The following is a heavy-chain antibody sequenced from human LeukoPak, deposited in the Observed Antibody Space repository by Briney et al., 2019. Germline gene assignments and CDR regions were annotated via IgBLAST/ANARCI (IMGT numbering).Heavy chain of an antibody. CDR3: ANTHDYDWFDP. D-gene: IGHD4-17*01. CDR1: GGTFSSYA. Sequence: SVKVSRKASGGTFSSYAISWVRQAPGQGLEWMGRIIPILGIANYAQKFQGRVTITADKSTSTAYMELSSLRSEDTAVYYCANTHDYDWFDPWGQGTLVTVSS. CDR2: IIPILGIA. J-gene: IGHJ5*02. V-gene: IGHV1-69*04.